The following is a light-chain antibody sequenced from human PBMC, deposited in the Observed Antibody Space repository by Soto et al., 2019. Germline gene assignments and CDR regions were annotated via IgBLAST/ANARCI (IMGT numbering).Light chain of an antibody. J-gene: IGKJ3*01. CDR2: AAS. V-gene: IGKV1-27*01. Sequence: DIQLTQSPSSLSASVGDRVTITCRASQGISNYLAWYQQTPGKVPKLLIHAASTLQSGVPSRFSGSGSETDFTLTISSLPPEDVATYYCQKYDRAPPTFGPGTKVHIK. CDR3: QKYDRAPPT. CDR1: QGISNY.